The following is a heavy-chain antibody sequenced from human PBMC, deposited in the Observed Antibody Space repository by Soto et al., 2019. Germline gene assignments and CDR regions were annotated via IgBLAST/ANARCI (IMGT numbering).Heavy chain of an antibody. V-gene: IGHV3-66*01. J-gene: IGHJ6*03. CDR1: GFTVSSKY. D-gene: IGHD2-15*01. Sequence: EVQLVEAGGGLVQPGGSLRLSCAASGFTVSSKYMSWVRQAPGKGLEWVSLIQSGGTTYYADSVKGRFTISRDSSKNMLHLQMDSLRAEDTAVYYCARDAILCSGGSCYGVPMAVWGKGTTVTVSS. CDR2: IQSGGTT. CDR3: ARDAILCSGGSCYGVPMAV.